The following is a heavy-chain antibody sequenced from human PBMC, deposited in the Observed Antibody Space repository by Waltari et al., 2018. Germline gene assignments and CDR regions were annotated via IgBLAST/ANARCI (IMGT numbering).Heavy chain of an antibody. V-gene: IGHV4-4*07. CDR2: IYTHGGT. Sequence: QVQLQQSGPGLVKPSETLSLTCTVSGGPMGSYYWSWIRQPAGKGLEWIGRIYTHGGTNYNPSLSRRLTLSVDTSKRQFSLKLSSVTAADTAVYYCARDRTVPEEYGMDVWGQGTTVTVSS. J-gene: IGHJ6*02. CDR1: GGPMGSYY. D-gene: IGHD2-2*01. CDR3: ARDRTVPEEYGMDV.